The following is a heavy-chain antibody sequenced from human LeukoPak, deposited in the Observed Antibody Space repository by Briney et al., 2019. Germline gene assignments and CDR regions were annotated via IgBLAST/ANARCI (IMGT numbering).Heavy chain of an antibody. D-gene: IGHD3-10*01. V-gene: IGHV3-66*04. CDR2: IKSDAGT. Sequence: GGSLRLSCAASGFTANTKNMYWVRQAPGKGLDWVSSIKSDAGTDYADSVRGSFTTSRDDSKNTLYLQMNSLRVDDTAVYYCARRRGGFGEGDFDYWGQGTLVTVSS. CDR1: GFTANTKN. CDR3: ARRRGGFGEGDFDY. J-gene: IGHJ4*02.